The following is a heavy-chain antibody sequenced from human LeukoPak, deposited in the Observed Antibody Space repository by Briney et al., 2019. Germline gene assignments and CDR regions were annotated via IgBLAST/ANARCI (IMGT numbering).Heavy chain of an antibody. CDR2: IYNSGNT. CDR3: ARDSCGVLGIRQYYYMDV. Sequence: SETLSLTCTISGGSISSYHWSWIRQSAGKGLEWIGRIYNSGNTNYNPSLKSRATMSVDTSKNQFSLKLSSVTAADTAVYYCARDSCGVLGIRQYYYMDVWGKGTTVTVSS. CDR1: GGSISSYH. J-gene: IGHJ6*03. D-gene: IGHD3-10*01. V-gene: IGHV4-4*07.